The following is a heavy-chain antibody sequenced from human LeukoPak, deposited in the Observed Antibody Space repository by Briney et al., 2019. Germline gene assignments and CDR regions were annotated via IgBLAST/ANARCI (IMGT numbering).Heavy chain of an antibody. D-gene: IGHD3-16*02. Sequence: SETLSLTCAVYGGSFSGYYWSWIRQPPGKGLEWIGEINHSGSTNYNPSLKSRVTISVDTSKNQFSLKLSSVTAADTAVYYCARGPAYYVWGIYRSRPLDYWGQGTLVTVSS. CDR2: INHSGST. CDR1: GGSFSGYY. J-gene: IGHJ4*02. CDR3: ARGPAYYVWGIYRSRPLDY. V-gene: IGHV4-34*01.